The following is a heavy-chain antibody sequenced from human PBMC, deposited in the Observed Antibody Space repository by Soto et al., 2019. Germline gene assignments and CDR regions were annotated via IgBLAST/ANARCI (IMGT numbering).Heavy chain of an antibody. D-gene: IGHD5-12*01. CDR3: AHSDGGYEIIYFDF. V-gene: IGHV2-5*01. CDR1: GFSFTTAGEA. Sequence: SGPTLVNPTQTLTLTCTFSGFSFTTAGEAVGWIRQTPGGALEWLTLIYYNDDRRFSPSLKTRLTITGDTSKHQVVLSLTNVDPGDTATYSGAHSDGGYEIIYFDFWGQGIPVTVSS. J-gene: IGHJ4*02. CDR2: IYYNDDR.